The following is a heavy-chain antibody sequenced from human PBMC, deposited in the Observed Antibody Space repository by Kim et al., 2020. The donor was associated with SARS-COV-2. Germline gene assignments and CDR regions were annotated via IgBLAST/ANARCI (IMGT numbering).Heavy chain of an antibody. CDR1: GGSISSYY. D-gene: IGHD2-2*01. V-gene: IGHV4-59*01. CDR2: IYYSGST. J-gene: IGHJ4*02. CDR3: ARLVVEGFDY. Sequence: SETLSLTCTVSGGSISSYYWSWIRQPPGKGLEWIGYIYYSGSTNYNPSLKSRVTISVDTSKNQFSLKLSSVTAADTAVYYCARLVVEGFDYWGQGTLVTVSS.